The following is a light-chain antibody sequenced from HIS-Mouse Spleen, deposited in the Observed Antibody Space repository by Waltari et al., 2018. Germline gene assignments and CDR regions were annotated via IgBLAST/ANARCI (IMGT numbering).Light chain of an antibody. CDR1: SSNIGSNY. Sequence: QSVLTQPPAASGTPGQRVTVPCSGSSSNIGSNYVLWYQQPPGTAPKLLIYRNNQRPSGVPDRFSGSKSGTSASLAISGLRSEDEADYYCAAWDDSLSGPVFGGGTKLTVL. J-gene: IGLJ3*02. CDR3: AAWDDSLSGPV. V-gene: IGLV1-47*01. CDR2: RNN.